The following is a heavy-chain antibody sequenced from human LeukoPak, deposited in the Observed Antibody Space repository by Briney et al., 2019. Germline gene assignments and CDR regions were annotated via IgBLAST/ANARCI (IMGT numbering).Heavy chain of an antibody. V-gene: IGHV3-30*02. D-gene: IGHD2-2*01. J-gene: IGHJ4*02. Sequence: GGSLRLSCAAAGLTVSSCGMRWVRQAPGKGLEWVAFIHFDGSTKYSGDSVQGRFTISRDNSRNILYLQMNNLRPEDTAFYYCAKDQCTRTSCDGYPGYWGQGTLVTVSS. CDR3: AKDQCTRTSCDGYPGY. CDR1: GLTVSSCG. CDR2: IHFDGSTK.